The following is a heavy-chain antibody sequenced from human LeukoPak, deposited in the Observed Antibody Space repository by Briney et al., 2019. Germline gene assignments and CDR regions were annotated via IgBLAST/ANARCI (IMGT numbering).Heavy chain of an antibody. V-gene: IGHV4-4*07. J-gene: IGHJ4*02. CDR1: GGSISSYY. Sequence: KPSETLSLTCTVSGGSISSYYWSWIRQPAGKGLEWIGRIYSTGSTNYNPSLKSRVTMSVDTSKNQFSPRLRSVTAADTAVYYCARQIASAGTAGFDFWGQGALVTVSS. CDR2: IYSTGST. D-gene: IGHD6-13*01. CDR3: ARQIASAGTAGFDF.